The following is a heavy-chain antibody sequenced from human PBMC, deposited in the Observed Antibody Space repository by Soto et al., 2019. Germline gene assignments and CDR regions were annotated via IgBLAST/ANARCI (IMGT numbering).Heavy chain of an antibody. CDR2: ISSSSSYI. J-gene: IGHJ6*04. CDR1: GFTFSSYS. D-gene: IGHD2-15*01. V-gene: IGHV3-21*01. Sequence: GGSLRLSCAASGFTFSSYSMNWVRQAPGKGLEWVSSISSSSSYIYYADSVKGRFTISRDNAKNSLYLQMNSLRAEDTAVYYCARDDVLCDGGRCYGVPLDVWGKGTTVTVSS. CDR3: ARDDVLCDGGRCYGVPLDV.